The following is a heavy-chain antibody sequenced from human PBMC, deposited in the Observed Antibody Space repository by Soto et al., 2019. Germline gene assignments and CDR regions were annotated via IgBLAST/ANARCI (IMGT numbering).Heavy chain of an antibody. CDR1: GFTFSSYA. Sequence: GRSLRLSXAASGFTFSSYAMSWVRQAPGKGLEWGSAISGSGGSTYYADSVKGRFTISRDNSKNTLYLQMNSLRAEDTAVYYCAKDLLPTRIDIVVVVAAPDYWGQGTLVTVSS. CDR2: ISGSGGST. D-gene: IGHD2-15*01. CDR3: AKDLLPTRIDIVVVVAAPDY. J-gene: IGHJ4*02. V-gene: IGHV3-23*01.